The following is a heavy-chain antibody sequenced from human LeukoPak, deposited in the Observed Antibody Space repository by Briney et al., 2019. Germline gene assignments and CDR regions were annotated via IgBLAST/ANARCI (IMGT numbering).Heavy chain of an antibody. CDR3: ARSSALYYDSSGYYDY. D-gene: IGHD3-22*01. V-gene: IGHV3-74*01. J-gene: IGHJ4*02. CDR2: INSDGSST. CDR1: GFTFSSYW. Sequence: GGSLRLSCAASGFTFSSYWMHWVRQAPGKEPVWVSRINSDGSSTTYADSVKGRFTISRDNAKNTLYLQMNSLRAEDMAVYYCARSSALYYDSSGYYDYWGQGTLVTVSS.